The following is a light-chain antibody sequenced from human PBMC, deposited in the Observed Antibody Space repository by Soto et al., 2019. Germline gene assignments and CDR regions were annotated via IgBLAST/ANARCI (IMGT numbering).Light chain of an antibody. CDR2: AAS. V-gene: IGKV1-27*01. CDR3: QKYNSATWT. Sequence: DIQMTQSASSLCASVGDIVTITCLSSQGISNYLAWYQQKPGKVPKLLIYAASTLQSGVPSRFSGSGSGTDFTLTISSLQPEDVATYYCQKYNSATWTFGQGTKVDIK. CDR1: QGISNY. J-gene: IGKJ1*01.